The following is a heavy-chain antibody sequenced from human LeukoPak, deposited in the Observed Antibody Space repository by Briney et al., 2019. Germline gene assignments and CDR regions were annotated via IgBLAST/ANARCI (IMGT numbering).Heavy chain of an antibody. D-gene: IGHD1-26*01. CDR1: GGTFSSYA. J-gene: IGHJ4*02. V-gene: IGHV1-69*06. CDR3: ARAFPTDWELMGGYYFDY. Sequence: SVKVSCKASGGTFSSYAISWVRQAPGQGLEWMGGIIPIFGTTNYAQKFQGRVTITADKSTSTAYMELSSLRSEDTAVYYCARAFPTDWELMGGYYFDYWGQGTLVTVSS. CDR2: IIPIFGTT.